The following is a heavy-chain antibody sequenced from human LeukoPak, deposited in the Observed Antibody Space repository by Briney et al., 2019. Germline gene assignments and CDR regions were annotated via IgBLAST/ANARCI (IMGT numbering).Heavy chain of an antibody. D-gene: IGHD6-13*01. CDR1: GGSISSYS. V-gene: IGHV4-59*01. CDR2: IYNSRDT. Sequence: PSETLSLTCTVSGGSISSYSWSWVRQPPGKGLEWLGYIYNSRDTNYNPSLKSRVTFSPDTSKNPFSLKLSRVHGPETVPYFCARKRPFAATGPDYWGQGTLVTVSS. CDR3: ARKRPFAATGPDY. J-gene: IGHJ4*02.